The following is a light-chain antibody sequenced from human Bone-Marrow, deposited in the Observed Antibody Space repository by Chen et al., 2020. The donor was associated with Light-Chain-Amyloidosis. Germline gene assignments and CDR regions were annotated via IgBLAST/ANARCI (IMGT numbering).Light chain of an antibody. CDR1: QTISSNY. CDR2: GSS. Sequence: EIVLTQSPGTLSLSPGEGANLSCRASQTISSNYLTWYQQKFGQAPRLLIYGSSSRATGIPDRFTGSGSGTEFTLTINRLEPEDFAMYDCQQYGTSPLTFGGGTKVEIK. CDR3: QQYGTSPLT. J-gene: IGKJ4*01. V-gene: IGKV3-20*01.